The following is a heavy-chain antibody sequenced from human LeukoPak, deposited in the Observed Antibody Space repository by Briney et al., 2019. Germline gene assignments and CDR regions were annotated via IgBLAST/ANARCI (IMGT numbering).Heavy chain of an antibody. V-gene: IGHV1-2*02. D-gene: IGHD3-10*01. CDR1: GYTFTDYY. J-gene: IGHJ6*04. CDR2: INPNSGGT. CDR3: ARDYYGSGSLGMDV. Sequence: ASVKVSCKASGYTFTDYYMHWVRQAPGQGLEWMGWINPNSGGTNYAQKFQGRVTMTRDMSTSTVYMELSSLRSEDTAVYYCARDYYGSGSLGMDVWGKGTTVTVSS.